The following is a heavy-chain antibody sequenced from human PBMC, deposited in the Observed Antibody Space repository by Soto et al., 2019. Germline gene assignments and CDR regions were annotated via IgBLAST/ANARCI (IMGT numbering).Heavy chain of an antibody. CDR2: ISYDGRKT. V-gene: IGHV3-30*04. CDR3: AKDRYFDSYSFDY. CDR1: RFTFTAFA. D-gene: IGHD3-9*01. J-gene: IGHJ4*02. Sequence: PGGSLRLSCAASRFTFTAFAMHWVRQAPGKGLEWVAVISYDGRKTHYADSVKGRLTISRDNSKNTVFLQMNSLTTEDTAVYYCAKDRYFDSYSFDYWGQGARVTVSS.